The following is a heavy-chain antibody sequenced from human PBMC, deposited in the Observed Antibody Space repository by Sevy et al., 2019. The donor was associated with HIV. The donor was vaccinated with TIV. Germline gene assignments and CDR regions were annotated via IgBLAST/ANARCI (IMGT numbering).Heavy chain of an antibody. J-gene: IGHJ4*02. CDR3: TTKEVEDLDY. D-gene: IGHD2-15*01. Sequence: GGSLRLSCAASGFTFINAWMTWVRHAPGKGLEWVGRIKSKTDGGTTDYAAPVKGRLTNSSDDSKNTLYMQMNSLKTEDTAVYYCTTKEVEDLDYWGQGTLVTVSS. CDR1: GFTFINAW. CDR2: IKSKTDGGTT. V-gene: IGHV3-15*01.